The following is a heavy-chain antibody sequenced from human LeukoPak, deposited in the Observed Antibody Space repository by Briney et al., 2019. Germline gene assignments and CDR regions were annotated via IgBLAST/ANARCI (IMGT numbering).Heavy chain of an antibody. Sequence: SETLSLTCTVAGGSISSYYWSWIRQTPGKGLEWIGYIYYSGSINYTPSLKSRVTISVDTSKNQISLKLSSVTAADTAVYYCARCSGWYRIDYWGQGTLVTVSS. CDR2: IYYSGSI. J-gene: IGHJ4*02. D-gene: IGHD6-19*01. CDR1: GGSISSYY. CDR3: ARCSGWYRIDY. V-gene: IGHV4-59*01.